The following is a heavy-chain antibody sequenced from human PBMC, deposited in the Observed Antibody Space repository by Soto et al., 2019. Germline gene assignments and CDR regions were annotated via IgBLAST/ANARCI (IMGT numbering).Heavy chain of an antibody. CDR3: ARGSGPMIEWH. D-gene: IGHD3-22*01. Sequence: GASVKVSCTASGYTYIRYSMHWVRQAPGQRLEWMGWINAGNGNTKYSQKFQGRVTITRDTSASTAYMELSSLRSEDTAVYYCARGSGPMIEWHWGQGTLVTVSS. CDR2: INAGNGNT. V-gene: IGHV1-3*01. CDR1: GYTYIRYS. J-gene: IGHJ4*02.